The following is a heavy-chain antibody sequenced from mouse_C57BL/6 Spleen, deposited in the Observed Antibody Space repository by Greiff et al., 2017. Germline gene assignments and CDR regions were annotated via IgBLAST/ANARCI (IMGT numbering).Heavy chain of an antibody. CDR1: GYTFTSYW. J-gene: IGHJ1*01. CDR3: ARSPLLKWYFVV. Sequence: QVQLKQPGAELVKPGASVKLSCKASGYTFTSYWMHWVKQRPGRGLEWIGRIDPNSGGTKYNEKFKSKATLTVDKPSSTAYMQRSILTSEDSAVYYCARSPLLKWYFVVWGAGTKVTVSA. CDR2: IDPNSGGT. V-gene: IGHV1-72*01. D-gene: IGHD2-1*01.